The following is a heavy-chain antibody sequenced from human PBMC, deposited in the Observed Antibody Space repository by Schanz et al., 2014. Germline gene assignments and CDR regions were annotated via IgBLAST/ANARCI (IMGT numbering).Heavy chain of an antibody. Sequence: QVQLVQSGGEVKTPGASVKVSCKASGYAFTTYGISWVRQAPGQGPEFMGWISTFRNEDTNSAQRCQGRLTMTTDTSTSTGYMELRSLRSDGAGVYYCARGFDCWDRWGQGTLVIVSS. J-gene: IGHJ4*02. CDR1: GYAFTTYG. V-gene: IGHV1-18*01. CDR2: ISTFRNEDT. CDR3: ARGFDCWDR. D-gene: IGHD3-3*01.